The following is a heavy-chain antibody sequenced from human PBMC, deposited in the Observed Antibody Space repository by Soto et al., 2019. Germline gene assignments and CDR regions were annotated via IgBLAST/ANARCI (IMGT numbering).Heavy chain of an antibody. Sequence: SETLSLTCAISGDSVSSNSVAWNWIRQSPSRGLEWLGRTYYRSKWYNDYAVSVKSRITINPDTSKNQFSLQLNSVTPEVTAVYCCARKLGKSAFAIWGQGATDTVSS. CDR1: GDSVSSNSVA. CDR2: TYYRSKWYN. CDR3: ARKLGKSAFAI. J-gene: IGHJ3*02. D-gene: IGHD7-27*01. V-gene: IGHV6-1*01.